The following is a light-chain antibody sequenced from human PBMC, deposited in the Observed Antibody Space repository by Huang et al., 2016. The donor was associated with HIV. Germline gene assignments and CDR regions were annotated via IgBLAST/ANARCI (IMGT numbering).Light chain of an antibody. CDR2: QAS. J-gene: IGKJ2*01. CDR1: QGITNL. CDR3: QHFHSYSLYAN. V-gene: IGKV1-5*03. Sequence: DIQMTQSPSTLSASVGDRVTITCRATQGITNLLAWYQHKPGKAPKLLIYQASILESGVPSRFSGSGSGTEFTLTISSLQPDDFATYYCQHFHSYSLYANFGQGTKLEIK.